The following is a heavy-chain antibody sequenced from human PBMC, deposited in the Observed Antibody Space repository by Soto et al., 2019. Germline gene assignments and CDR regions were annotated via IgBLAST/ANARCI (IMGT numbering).Heavy chain of an antibody. Sequence: QVQLVESGGGVVQPGRSLRLSCAASGFTFSSYGMHWVRQAPGKGLEWVAVIWNDGSNKYYADSVKGRFTISRDNSKNTLYLQMHSLRAEDTAVYYCAKVFWSGPFDYWGQGTLVTVSS. J-gene: IGHJ4*02. CDR1: GFTFSSYG. CDR2: IWNDGSNK. D-gene: IGHD3-3*01. CDR3: AKVFWSGPFDY. V-gene: IGHV3-33*06.